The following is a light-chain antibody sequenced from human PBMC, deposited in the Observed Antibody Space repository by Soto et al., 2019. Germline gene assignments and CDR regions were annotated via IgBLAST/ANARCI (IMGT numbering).Light chain of an antibody. CDR2: EAG. J-gene: IGLJ2*01. CDR3: CSYATGRTYVV. V-gene: IGLV2-23*01. Sequence: QSALTQPASVSRSPGQSITISCTGTSSDVGSYNLVSWYQQHPGKAPKLMIYEAGKRPSGVSYRFSGSKSGNTASLTISGPGAEDEADYYCCSYATGRTYVVIGGGTKLTVL. CDR1: SSDVGSYNL.